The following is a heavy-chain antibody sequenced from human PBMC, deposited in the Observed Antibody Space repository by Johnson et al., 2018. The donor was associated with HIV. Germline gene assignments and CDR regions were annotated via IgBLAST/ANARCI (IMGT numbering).Heavy chain of an antibody. CDR3: VRGGLGYQNIHDALDI. J-gene: IGHJ3*02. Sequence: QVQLVESGGGVVQPGRSLRLSCAASGFTFSSYAMHWVRQAPGKGLEWVAVISYDGSNKYYADSVKGRFTIARDNSKNTLYLQMNSLRAEDTALYYCVRGGLGYQNIHDALDIWGQGTMVTVSS. V-gene: IGHV3-30-3*01. D-gene: IGHD2-2*01. CDR2: ISYDGSNK. CDR1: GFTFSSYA.